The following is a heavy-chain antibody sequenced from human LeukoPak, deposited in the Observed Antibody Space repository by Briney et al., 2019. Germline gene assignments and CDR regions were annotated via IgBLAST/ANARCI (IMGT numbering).Heavy chain of an antibody. Sequence: SETLSLTCAVYGGSFSGYYWSWIRQPPGKGLEWIGEINHSGSTNYNPSLKSRVTISVDTSKNQFSLKLSSVTAADTAVYYCARGNGGYGLFLNNYHGMDVWGKGTTVTVSS. D-gene: IGHD2-15*01. V-gene: IGHV4-34*01. CDR1: GGSFSGYY. CDR2: INHSGST. CDR3: ARGNGGYGLFLNNYHGMDV. J-gene: IGHJ6*04.